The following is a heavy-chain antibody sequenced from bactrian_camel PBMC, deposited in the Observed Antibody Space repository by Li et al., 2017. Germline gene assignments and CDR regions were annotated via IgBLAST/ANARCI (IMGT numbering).Heavy chain of an antibody. CDR2: LYLGGGST. CDR3: SIDLSGRR. J-gene: IGHJ4*01. V-gene: IGHV3S40*01. CDR1: GSSYSSYC. Sequence: VQLVESGGGSVHSGGSLRLSCAASGSSYSSYCMGWFRQVPGKEREGVAALYLGGGSTYYANTVKGRFTISRDNAKNTVYLQMNSLKPEDTGTYYCSIDLSGRRRGQGTQVTVS. D-gene: IGHD5*01.